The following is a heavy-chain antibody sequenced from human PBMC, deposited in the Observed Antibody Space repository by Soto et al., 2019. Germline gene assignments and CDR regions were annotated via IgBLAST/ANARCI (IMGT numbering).Heavy chain of an antibody. D-gene: IGHD6-13*01. V-gene: IGHV4-31*03. CDR2: IYYSGST. Sequence: PSETLSLTCTVSGGSISSGGYYWSWIRQHPGRGLEWIGYIYYSGSTYYNPSLKSRVTISVDTSKNQFSLKLSSVTAADTAVYYCARDHLLSSSWVNWFDPWGQGTLVTVS. CDR3: ARDHLLSSSWVNWFDP. J-gene: IGHJ5*02. CDR1: GGSISSGGYY.